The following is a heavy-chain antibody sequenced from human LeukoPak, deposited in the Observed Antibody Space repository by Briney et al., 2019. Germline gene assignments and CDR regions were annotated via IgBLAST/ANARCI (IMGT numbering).Heavy chain of an antibody. V-gene: IGHV4-39*07. Sequence: SETLSHTCTVSGGSISSSSYYWGWIRQPPGKGLEWIGSIYYSGSTYYNPSLKSRVTISVDTSKNQFSLKLSSVTAADTAVYYCARTFGSYYFWGQGTLVTVSS. D-gene: IGHD1-26*01. CDR3: ARTFGSYYF. CDR2: IYYSGST. J-gene: IGHJ4*02. CDR1: GGSISSSSYY.